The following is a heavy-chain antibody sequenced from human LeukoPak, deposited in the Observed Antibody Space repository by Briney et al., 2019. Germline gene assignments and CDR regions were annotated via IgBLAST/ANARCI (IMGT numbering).Heavy chain of an antibody. CDR1: GGSISSHY. D-gene: IGHD7-27*01. J-gene: IGHJ6*03. CDR2: IYYSGST. Sequence: SETLSLTCTVSGGSISSHYWSWIRQPPGKGLEWIGYIYYSGSTNYNPSLKSRVTISVDTSKNQFSLKLSSVTAADTAVYYCARRGATGDRYYYMDVWGKGTTVTVSS. V-gene: IGHV4-59*11. CDR3: ARRGATGDRYYYMDV.